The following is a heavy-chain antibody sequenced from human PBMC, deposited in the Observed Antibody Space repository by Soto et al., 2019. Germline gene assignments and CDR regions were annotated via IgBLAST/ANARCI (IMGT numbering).Heavy chain of an antibody. Sequence: PSETLSLTCAVYGGSFSGYYWSWIRQPPGKGLEWIGEINHSGSTNYNPSLKSRVTISVDTSKNQFSLKLSSVTAADTAVYYCARGRGSGRSGTKLFDYWGQGTLVTVSS. J-gene: IGHJ4*02. V-gene: IGHV4-34*01. CDR1: GGSFSGYY. D-gene: IGHD6-19*01. CDR2: INHSGST. CDR3: ARGRGSGRSGTKLFDY.